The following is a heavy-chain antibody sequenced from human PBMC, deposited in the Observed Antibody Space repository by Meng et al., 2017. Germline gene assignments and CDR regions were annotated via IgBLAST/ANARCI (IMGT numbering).Heavy chain of an antibody. CDR2: IIPIFGTA. J-gene: IGHJ2*01. CDR1: GGTFSSYA. Sequence: QVKVWQSGVEVKKPGCSVKVSCKASGGTFSSYAISWVRQAPGQGCEWMGGIIPIFGTANYAQKFQGRVTITADESTSTAYMELSSLRSEDTAVYYCATRHYYDSSGYSYWYFDLWGRGTLVTVSS. V-gene: IGHV1-69*01. CDR3: ATRHYYDSSGYSYWYFDL. D-gene: IGHD3-22*01.